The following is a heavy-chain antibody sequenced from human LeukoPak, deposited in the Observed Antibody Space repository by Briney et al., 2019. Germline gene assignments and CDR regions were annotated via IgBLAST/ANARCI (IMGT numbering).Heavy chain of an antibody. V-gene: IGHV1-69*05. CDR3: MRIWFGDTVEEYFQH. Sequence: SVKVSCKASGGTFSSYAISWVRQAPGQGLEWMGRIIPIFGTANYAQKFQGRVTITTDESTSTAYMELSSLRAEDTAVYYCMRIWFGDTVEEYFQHWGQATLVTVSS. J-gene: IGHJ1*01. CDR2: IIPIFGTA. D-gene: IGHD3-10*01. CDR1: GGTFSSYA.